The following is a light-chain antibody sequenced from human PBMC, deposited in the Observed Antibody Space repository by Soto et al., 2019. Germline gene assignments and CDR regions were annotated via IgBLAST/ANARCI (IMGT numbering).Light chain of an antibody. CDR1: QSVSSSS. J-gene: IGKJ5*01. CDR3: QRYGSSPLIT. CDR2: GTS. Sequence: EIVLTQSPATLSVSPGERATLSCRAVQSVSSSSLAWYHQRPGQAPRLLIYGTSSRATGIPDRFSGSGSGTDFTLTISRLEPEDFAVYFCQRYGSSPLITFGQGTRLEIK. V-gene: IGKV3-20*01.